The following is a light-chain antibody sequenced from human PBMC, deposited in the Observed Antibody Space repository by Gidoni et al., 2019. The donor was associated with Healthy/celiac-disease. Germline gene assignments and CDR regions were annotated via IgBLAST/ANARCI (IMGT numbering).Light chain of an antibody. J-gene: IGLJ2*01. Sequence: SYALTQPPSVSVSPGQTASITCSGDKLGDKYACWYQQKPGQSPVLVIYQDSKRPSGTPGRFSGSNSGNTATLTISGTQAMDEADYYCQAWDSSVVFGGGTKLTVL. CDR2: QDS. CDR1: KLGDKY. V-gene: IGLV3-1*01. CDR3: QAWDSSVV.